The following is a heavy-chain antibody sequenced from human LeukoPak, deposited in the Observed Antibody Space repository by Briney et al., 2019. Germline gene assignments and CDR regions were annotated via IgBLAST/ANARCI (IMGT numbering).Heavy chain of an antibody. CDR2: IYHSGST. J-gene: IGHJ5*02. D-gene: IGHD6-13*01. CDR3: ARGIAAAGRGFDP. CDR1: GGSISSSNW. V-gene: IGHV4-4*02. Sequence: SETLSLTCAVSGGSISSSNWWSWVRQPPGKGLEWIGEIYHSGSTNYNPSLKSRVTISVDTSKNQFSLKLSSVTAADTAVYYCARGIAAAGRGFDPWGQGTLVTVSS.